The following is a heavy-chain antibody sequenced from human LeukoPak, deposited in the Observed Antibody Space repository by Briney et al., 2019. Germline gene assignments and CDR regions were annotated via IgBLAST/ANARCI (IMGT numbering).Heavy chain of an antibody. CDR3: ARDFSAMAETILDY. J-gene: IGHJ4*02. Sequence: GGSLRLSCAASGFTFSSYGMHWVRQAPGKGLEWVAVIWYDGSNKYCADSVKGRFTISRDNSKNTLYLQMNSLRAEDTAVYYCARDFSAMAETILDYWGQGTLVTVSS. CDR2: IWYDGSNK. D-gene: IGHD5-18*01. CDR1: GFTFSSYG. V-gene: IGHV3-33*01.